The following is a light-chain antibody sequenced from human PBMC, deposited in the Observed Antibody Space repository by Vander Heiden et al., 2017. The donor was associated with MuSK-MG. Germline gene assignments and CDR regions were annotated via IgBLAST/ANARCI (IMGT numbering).Light chain of an antibody. V-gene: IGKV1-39*01. Sequence: DIQMTQSPYSLSASVGDRVSITCRASQTIRSNLNWYQQKPGTAPKLLIHTASTLQSGVPSRFSGSGSGTDFTLTISRLQPEEFPTYYCQQSDSVPSTFGQGTKLEIK. CDR1: QTIRSN. CDR2: TAS. CDR3: QQSDSVPST. J-gene: IGKJ2*01.